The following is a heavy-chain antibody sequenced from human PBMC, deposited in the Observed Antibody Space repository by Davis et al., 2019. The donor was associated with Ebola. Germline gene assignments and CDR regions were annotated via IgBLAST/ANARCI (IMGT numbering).Heavy chain of an antibody. Sequence: SETLSLTCAVYGGSFSGYYWSWIRQPPGKGLEWIGEINHSGSTNYNPSLKSRVTISVDTSKNQFSLKLSSVTAADTAVYYCARTQERISYGMDVWGQGTTVTVSS. CDR2: INHSGST. D-gene: IGHD2-15*01. J-gene: IGHJ6*02. V-gene: IGHV4-34*01. CDR3: ARTQERISYGMDV. CDR1: GGSFSGYY.